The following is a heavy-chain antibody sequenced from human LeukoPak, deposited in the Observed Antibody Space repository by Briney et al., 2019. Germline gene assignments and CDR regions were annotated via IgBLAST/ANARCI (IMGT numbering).Heavy chain of an antibody. CDR2: IYNSGST. D-gene: IGHD5-18*01. V-gene: IGHV4-38-2*02. Sequence: SETLSLTCTVSGYSISSGYYWGWIRQPPGKGLEWIGSIYNSGSTNYNPSLKSRVTISVDTSKNQFSLKLSSVTAADTAVYYCARLTAMAPDSGMDVWGQGTTVTVSS. J-gene: IGHJ6*02. CDR3: ARLTAMAPDSGMDV. CDR1: GYSISSGYY.